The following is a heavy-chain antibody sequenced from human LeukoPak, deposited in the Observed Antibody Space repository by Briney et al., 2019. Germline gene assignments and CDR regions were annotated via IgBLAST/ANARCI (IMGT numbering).Heavy chain of an antibody. J-gene: IGHJ4*02. CDR2: ISSSGSTV. D-gene: IGHD4-23*01. V-gene: IGHV3-48*03. CDR1: GFTFSSYE. CDR3: ARVPRWYVIDY. Sequence: GGSLRLSCAASGFTFSSYEMKWVRQAPGKGLEWVSYISSSGSTVYYADSVKGRFTISRDNAKNSLYLQMNSLRAEDTAVYYCARVPRWYVIDYWGQGTLVTVSS.